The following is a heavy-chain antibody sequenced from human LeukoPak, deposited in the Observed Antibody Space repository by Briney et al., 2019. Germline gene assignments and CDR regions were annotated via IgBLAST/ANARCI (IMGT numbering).Heavy chain of an antibody. J-gene: IGHJ5*02. CDR2: FDPEDGET. Sequence: ASVKVSCKVSGYTLTELSIHWVRQAPGKGLEWMGGFDPEDGETIYAQKFQGRVTMTEDTSTDTAYMELSSLRSEDTAVYYCATDAVAGTEGWFDPWGQGTLVTVSS. CDR1: GYTLTELS. D-gene: IGHD6-19*01. V-gene: IGHV1-24*01. CDR3: ATDAVAGTEGWFDP.